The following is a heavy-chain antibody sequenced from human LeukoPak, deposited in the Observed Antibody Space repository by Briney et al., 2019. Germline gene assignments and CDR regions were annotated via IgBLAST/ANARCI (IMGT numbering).Heavy chain of an antibody. J-gene: IGHJ5*02. CDR1: GGSISSYS. V-gene: IGHV4-4*07. CDR2: IYTSGST. CDR3: TRLDILTGYYWLDP. Sequence: MSSETLSLTCSVSGGSISSYSWSWIRQPAGKGLEWIGRIYTSGSTNYSPSLQRRITISLDTSKNQISLKLRSVTAADTAVYFCTRLDILTGYYWLDPWGQGTLVTVSS. D-gene: IGHD3-9*01.